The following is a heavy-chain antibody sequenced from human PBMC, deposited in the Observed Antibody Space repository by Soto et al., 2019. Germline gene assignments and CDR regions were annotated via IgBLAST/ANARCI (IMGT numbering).Heavy chain of an antibody. D-gene: IGHD3-10*01. CDR1: GYTLTELS. CDR3: ATEYRLPMVRGVIHWFDP. V-gene: IGHV1-24*01. J-gene: IGHJ5*02. Sequence: ASVKVSCKVSGYTLTELSIHWVRQAPGKGLEWMGGFDPEDGETIYAQKFQGRVTMTEDTSTDTAYMELSSLRSEDTAVYYCATEYRLPMVRGVIHWFDPWGQGTLVTVS. CDR2: FDPEDGET.